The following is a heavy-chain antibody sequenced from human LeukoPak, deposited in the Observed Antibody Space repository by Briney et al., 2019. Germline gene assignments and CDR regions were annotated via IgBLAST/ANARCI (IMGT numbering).Heavy chain of an antibody. Sequence: PGRSLRLSCAASGFTFSSYWMHWVPQVPGKGLVWVARINPGGSSITYADSVKGRFTISRDNAKNTLYLQMDSLRAEDTGVYYCARSNQADDYWGQGTLVTVSS. V-gene: IGHV3-74*01. CDR2: INPGGSSI. J-gene: IGHJ4*02. CDR3: ARSNQADDY. CDR1: GFTFSSYW. D-gene: IGHD1-14*01.